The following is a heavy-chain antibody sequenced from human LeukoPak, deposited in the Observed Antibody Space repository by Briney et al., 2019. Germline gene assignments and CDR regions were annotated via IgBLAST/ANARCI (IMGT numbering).Heavy chain of an antibody. CDR2: IIPIFGTA. V-gene: IGHV1-69*13. CDR3: ASNYYDSSGRDEAFDI. CDR1: GGTSSSYA. D-gene: IGHD3-22*01. J-gene: IGHJ3*02. Sequence: SVKVSCKASGGTSSSYAISWVRQAPGQGLEWMGGIIPIFGTANYAQKFQGRVTITADESTSTAYMELSSLRSEDTAVYYCASNYYDSSGRDEAFDIWGQGTMVTVSS.